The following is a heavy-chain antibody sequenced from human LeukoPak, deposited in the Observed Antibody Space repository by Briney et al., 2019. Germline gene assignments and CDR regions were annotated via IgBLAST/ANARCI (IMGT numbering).Heavy chain of an antibody. J-gene: IGHJ4*02. D-gene: IGHD2-21*02. CDR2: ISSDGNSK. Sequence: PGGSLRLSCAASGFIFSNYGIHWVRQAPGKGLEWVAFISSDGNSKLYADSVKGRFTISRDNSKNTLYLQMNSLRAEDTAVYYCARDRGDWDYYFDYWGQGTLATVSS. V-gene: IGHV3-30*03. CDR3: ARDRGDWDYYFDY. CDR1: GFIFSNYG.